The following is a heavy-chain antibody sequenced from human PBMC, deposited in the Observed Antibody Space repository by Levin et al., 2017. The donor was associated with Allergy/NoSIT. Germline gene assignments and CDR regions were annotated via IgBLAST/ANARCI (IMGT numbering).Heavy chain of an antibody. Sequence: ASVKVSCKASGYTFTGYYMHWVRQAPGQGLEWMGWINPNSGGTNYAQKFQGRVTMTRDTSISTAYMELSRLRSDDTAVYYCARFPYYDFWSGLSYYYYGMDVWGQGTTVTVSS. CDR3: ARFPYYDFWSGLSYYYYGMDV. J-gene: IGHJ6*02. CDR2: INPNSGGT. D-gene: IGHD3-3*01. CDR1: GYTFTGYY. V-gene: IGHV1-2*02.